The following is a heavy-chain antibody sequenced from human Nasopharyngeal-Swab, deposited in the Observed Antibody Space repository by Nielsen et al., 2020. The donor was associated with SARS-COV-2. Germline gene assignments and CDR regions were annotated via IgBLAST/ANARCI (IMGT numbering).Heavy chain of an antibody. Sequence: SETLSLTCTVSGGSISSGGYYWSWIRQPPGQGLEWIGYISYSGSTNYNPSLKSRVTISVDTSKNQFSLKLSSVTAADTSVYYCARGKGQQLAYWGQGTLVTVSS. J-gene: IGHJ4*02. CDR3: ARGKGQQLAY. CDR1: GGSISSGGYY. D-gene: IGHD6-13*01. V-gene: IGHV4-61*08. CDR2: ISYSGST.